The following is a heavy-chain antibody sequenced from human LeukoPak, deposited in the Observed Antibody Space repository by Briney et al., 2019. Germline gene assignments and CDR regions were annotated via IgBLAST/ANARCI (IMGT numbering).Heavy chain of an antibody. CDR2: ISGSHAGRLGTT. CDR3: AKGGYFSFDM. V-gene: IGHV3-23*02. J-gene: IGHJ3*02. CDR1: GFTFITHD. Sequence: PGGSLRLSCAASGFTFITHDMSWVRQTPGKGLEWVSGISGSHAGRLGTTYYGDSVQGRFTISRDNSNNALYLQMHSLRAEDTAMYFCAKGGYFSFDMWGQGTKVTVSS. D-gene: IGHD2-2*03.